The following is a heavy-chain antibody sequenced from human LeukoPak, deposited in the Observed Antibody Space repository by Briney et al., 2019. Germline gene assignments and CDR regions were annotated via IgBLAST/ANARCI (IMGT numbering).Heavy chain of an antibody. J-gene: IGHJ5*02. CDR2: INAYNGNT. Sequence: GASVKVSCKASGYTFTSYGISWVRQAPGQGLEWMGWINAYNGNTNYAQKLQGRVTMTTDTSTSTAYMELRSLRSDDTAVYYCARDRIFGVVIKYNWFDPWGQGTLVTVSS. CDR1: GYTFTSYG. CDR3: ARDRIFGVVIKYNWFDP. V-gene: IGHV1-18*01. D-gene: IGHD3-3*02.